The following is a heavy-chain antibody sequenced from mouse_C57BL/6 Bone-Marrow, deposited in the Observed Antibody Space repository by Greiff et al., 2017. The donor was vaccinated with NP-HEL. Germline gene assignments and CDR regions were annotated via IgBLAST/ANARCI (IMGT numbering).Heavy chain of an antibody. J-gene: IGHJ3*01. CDR3: ARGGYDYDRFAY. Sequence: VQLQQPGAELVMPGASVKLSCKASGYTFTSYWMHWVKQRPGQGLEWIGEIDPSDSYTNYNQKFKGKSTLTVDKSSSTAYMQLSSLTSEDSAVYYCARGGYDYDRFAYWGQGTLVTVSA. D-gene: IGHD2-4*01. V-gene: IGHV1-69*01. CDR2: IDPSDSYT. CDR1: GYTFTSYW.